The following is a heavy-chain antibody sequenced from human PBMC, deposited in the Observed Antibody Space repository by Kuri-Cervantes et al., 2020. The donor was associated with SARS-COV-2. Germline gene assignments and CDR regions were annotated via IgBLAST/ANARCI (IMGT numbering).Heavy chain of an antibody. CDR1: SGSFSGYY. CDR2: INHSGRT. V-gene: IGHV4-34*01. Sequence: GSLRLSCAVYSGSFSGYYWSWIRQPPGKGLEWIGEINHSGRTNYNPSLKSRVTISVDTSKNQFSLKVNSVTAADSAVYYCARGLIRLTGGDYWGQGTLVTVSS. D-gene: IGHD3-9*01. CDR3: ARGLIRLTGGDY. J-gene: IGHJ4*02.